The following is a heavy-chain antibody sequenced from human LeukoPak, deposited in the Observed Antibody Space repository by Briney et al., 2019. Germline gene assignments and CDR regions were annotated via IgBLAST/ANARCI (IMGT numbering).Heavy chain of an antibody. Sequence: SGTLSLTCTVSGGSISSSSYYWGGIRQPPGEGLEWIGSSYYSGSTYYTPSRKRRVTTSVDTSKNQSSLKLSSVTAADTAVYYCARQMSYSDSSGFGYWGQGTLVTVSS. D-gene: IGHD3-22*01. V-gene: IGHV4-39*01. J-gene: IGHJ4*02. CDR2: SYYSGST. CDR1: GGSISSSSYY. CDR3: ARQMSYSDSSGFGY.